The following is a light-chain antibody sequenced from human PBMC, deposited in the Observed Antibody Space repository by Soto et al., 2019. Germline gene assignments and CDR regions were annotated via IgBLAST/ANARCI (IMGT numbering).Light chain of an antibody. J-gene: IGKJ1*01. CDR1: QSVSSY. CDR2: DAS. V-gene: IGKV3-11*01. CDR3: QQRSNWPWT. Sequence: EIVLTQSPATLSLSPGERATLSCRASQSVSSYLAWYQQKTGQAPRLLISDASNRATGIPARFSGSGSGTDFTLTISSLEPEDFAVYYCQQRSNWPWTFGQGTKVEIK.